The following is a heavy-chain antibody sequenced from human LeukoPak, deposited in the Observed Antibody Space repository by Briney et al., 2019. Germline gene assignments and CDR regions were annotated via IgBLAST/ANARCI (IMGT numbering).Heavy chain of an antibody. CDR1: GGTFSSYA. V-gene: IGHV1-69*01. Sequence: VASVKVSCKASGGTFSSYAISWVRQAPGQGIEWMGGIIPIFGTANYAQKFQGRVTITADESTSTAYMELSSLRSEDTAVYYCASLAVAGTPPYYYYYYYMDVWGKGTTVTVSS. CDR3: ASLAVAGTPPYYYYYYYMDV. D-gene: IGHD6-19*01. J-gene: IGHJ6*03. CDR2: IIPIFGTA.